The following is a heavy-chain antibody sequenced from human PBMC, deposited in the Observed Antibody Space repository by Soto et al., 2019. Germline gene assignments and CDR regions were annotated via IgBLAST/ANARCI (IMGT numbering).Heavy chain of an antibody. J-gene: IGHJ3*02. D-gene: IGHD5-12*01. V-gene: IGHV4-39*01. Sequence: TMSDRSSVADGSSRSSGYYCGRNHQPPGKGLEWIGSIYYSGSTYYNPSLKSRVTISVDTSKNQFSLKLSSVTAADTAVYYCARLSSGYDAFDIWGQGTMVTVPS. CDR1: DGSSRSSGYY. CDR3: ARLSSGYDAFDI. CDR2: IYYSGST.